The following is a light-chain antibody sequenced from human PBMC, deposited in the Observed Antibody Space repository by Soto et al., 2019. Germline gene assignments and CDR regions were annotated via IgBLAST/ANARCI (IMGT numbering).Light chain of an antibody. Sequence: SYELTQPPSMSVAPGQTARITCGGYDIESKSVHWYQQKPGQAPVLVVHDDNDRPSGIPERFSGSNSGNTATLTISRVEAGDEADYFCQLWDSSSDQPYVFGAGTKVTVL. CDR2: DDN. CDR3: QLWDSSSDQPYV. J-gene: IGLJ1*01. V-gene: IGLV3-21*02. CDR1: DIESKS.